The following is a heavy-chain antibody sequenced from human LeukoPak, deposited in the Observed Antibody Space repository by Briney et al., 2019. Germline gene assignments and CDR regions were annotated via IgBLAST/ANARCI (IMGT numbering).Heavy chain of an antibody. CDR1: GGSFSGYY. CDR2: IYYSGST. V-gene: IGHV4-59*01. CDR3: ARWGGYYDSSGYYYFAFDI. Sequence: PSETLSLTCAVYGGSFSGYYWSWIRQPPGKGLEWIGYIYYSGSTNYNPSLKSRVTISVDTSKNQFSLKLSSVTAADTAVYYCARWGGYYDSSGYYYFAFDIWGQGTMVTVSS. D-gene: IGHD3-22*01. J-gene: IGHJ3*02.